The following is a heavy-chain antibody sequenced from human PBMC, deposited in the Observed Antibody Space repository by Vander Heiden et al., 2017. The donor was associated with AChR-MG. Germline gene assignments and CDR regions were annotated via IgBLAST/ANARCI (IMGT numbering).Heavy chain of an antibody. Sequence: EVQLVESGGGLVKPGGSLRLSCAASGFTFSSYSMNWVRQAPGKGLEWVSSISSSSSYIYYADSVKGRFTISRDNAKNSLYLQMNSLRAEDTAVYYCARDRSGYDSNFDYWGQGTLVTVSS. D-gene: IGHD5-12*01. CDR2: ISSSSSYI. CDR3: ARDRSGYDSNFDY. CDR1: GFTFSSYS. V-gene: IGHV3-21*01. J-gene: IGHJ4*02.